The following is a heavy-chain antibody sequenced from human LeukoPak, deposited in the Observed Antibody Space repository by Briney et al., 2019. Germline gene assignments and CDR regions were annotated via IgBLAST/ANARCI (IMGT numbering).Heavy chain of an antibody. D-gene: IGHD6-13*01. CDR3: ARGAGYSIVNWFDP. V-gene: IGHV1-69*05. CDR1: GGTFSSYA. J-gene: IGHJ5*02. Sequence: ASVKVSCKASGGTFSSYAISWVRQAPGQGLEWMGGIIPIFGTANYAQKFQGRVTITTDESTSTAYMELSSLRSEDTAVYYCARGAGYSIVNWFDPWGQGTLVTVSS. CDR2: IIPIFGTA.